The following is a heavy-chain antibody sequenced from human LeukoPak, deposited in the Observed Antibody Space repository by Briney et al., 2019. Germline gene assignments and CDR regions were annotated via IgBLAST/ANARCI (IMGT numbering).Heavy chain of an antibody. D-gene: IGHD5-24*01. CDR3: ARDGDGYNYFDY. Sequence: NPSETLSLTCTVSGGSISSRIYYWGWIRQPPGKGLEWIGSIYYSGSTYYNPSPKSRVTISVDTSKNQFSLKLSSVTAADTAVYYCARDGDGYNYFDYWGQGTLVTVSS. CDR2: IYYSGST. J-gene: IGHJ4*02. CDR1: GGSISSRIYY. V-gene: IGHV4-39*07.